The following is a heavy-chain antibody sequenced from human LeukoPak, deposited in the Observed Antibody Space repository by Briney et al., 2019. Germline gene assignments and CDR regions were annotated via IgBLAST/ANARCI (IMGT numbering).Heavy chain of an antibody. CDR2: INPSGGST. CDR3: ARDRGGNTYWFDP. CDR1: GYTFTSHY. V-gene: IGHV1-46*01. D-gene: IGHD4-23*01. Sequence: ASVKVSCKTSGYTFTSHYIHWVRQAPGQGLEWMGTINPSGGSTSYAQMFQGRVTMTRDTSTSTVYMELSSLRSEDTAVYYCARDRGGNTYWFDPWGQGTLVTVSS. J-gene: IGHJ5*02.